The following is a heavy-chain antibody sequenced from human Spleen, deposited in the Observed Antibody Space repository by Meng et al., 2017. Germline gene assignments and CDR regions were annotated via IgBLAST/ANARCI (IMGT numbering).Heavy chain of an antibody. CDR1: GFTFSSYT. CDR3: ARERRSIYFDY. CDR2: VSSSGKVK. Sequence: GGSLRLSCAASGFTFSSYTMHWVRQAPGKGLEWVAVVSSSGKVKFFADSVKGRFTISRDNSWNTLYVQMHSLTDEDTAVYYCARERRSIYFDYWGQGTLVTVSS. J-gene: IGHJ4*02. V-gene: IGHV3-30*01.